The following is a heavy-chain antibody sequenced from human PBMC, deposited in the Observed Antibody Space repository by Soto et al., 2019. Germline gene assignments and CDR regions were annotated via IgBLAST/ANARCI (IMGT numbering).Heavy chain of an antibody. J-gene: IGHJ6*02. CDR3: AREELTIYYYGMDV. V-gene: IGHV1-2*02. Sequence: ASVKVSCKASGYIFTGYHIHWVRQAPGQGLEWMGWINPNSGGTKYAQKFQGRVTMTRDTSISTAYMELSSLRSDDTAVYYCAREELTIYYYGMDVWGQGTTVTVSS. D-gene: IGHD1-7*01. CDR1: GYIFTGYH. CDR2: INPNSGGT.